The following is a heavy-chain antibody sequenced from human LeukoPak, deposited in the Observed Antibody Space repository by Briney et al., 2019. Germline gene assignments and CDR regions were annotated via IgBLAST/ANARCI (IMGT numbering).Heavy chain of an antibody. V-gene: IGHV4-30-4*01. CDR1: GGSISSGDYY. D-gene: IGHD3-22*01. CDR2: IYYSGST. CDR3: ARQTYYYDSSGFDY. Sequence: SETLSLTCTVSGGSISSGDYYWSWIRQPPGKGLEWIGYIYYSGSTYYNPSLKSRVTISVDTSKSQFSLKLSSVTAADTAVYYCARQTYYYDSSGFDYWGQGTLVTVSS. J-gene: IGHJ4*02.